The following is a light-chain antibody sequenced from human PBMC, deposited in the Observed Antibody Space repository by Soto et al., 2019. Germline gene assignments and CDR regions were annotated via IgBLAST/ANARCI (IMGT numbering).Light chain of an antibody. CDR2: LGS. CDR1: QTLLHSNGYNY. J-gene: IGKJ1*01. Sequence: DIVMTQSPLSLPVTPGAPASISCRSSQTLLHSNGYNYLDWYLQKPGQSPQLLIYLGSNRASGVPDRFSGRGSGTYFTLKISRVEAEDVGVYYCMQALQTPWTFGQGTKVEIK. CDR3: MQALQTPWT. V-gene: IGKV2-28*01.